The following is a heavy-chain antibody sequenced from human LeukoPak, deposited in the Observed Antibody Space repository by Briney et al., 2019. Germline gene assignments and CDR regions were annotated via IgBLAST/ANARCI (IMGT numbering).Heavy chain of an antibody. Sequence: PGGTLRLFCAASGFTFSGSAMHWVRQASGKGLEWVGRIRSKTNSYATSYAASVKGRFALSRDDSKNTAYLQMNSLKTEDTAVYYCTRYNVGFESWGQGTLVTVSS. CDR2: IRSKTNSYAT. J-gene: IGHJ4*02. CDR3: TRYNVGFES. V-gene: IGHV3-73*01. CDR1: GFTFSGSA. D-gene: IGHD1-1*01.